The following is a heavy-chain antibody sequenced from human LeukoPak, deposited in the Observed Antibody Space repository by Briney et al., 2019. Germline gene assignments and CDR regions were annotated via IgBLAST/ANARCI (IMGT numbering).Heavy chain of an antibody. CDR3: ARHEYSGSYYGLSWFDP. J-gene: IGHJ5*02. D-gene: IGHD1-26*01. V-gene: IGHV4-4*07. CDR1: GGSISSYY. CDR2: IYTSGST. Sequence: SETLSLTCTVSGGSISSYYWSWIRQPAGKGLEWIGRIYTSGSTNYNPPLKSRVTISVDTSKNQLSLKLSSLTAADTAVYYCARHEYSGSYYGLSWFDPWGQGTLVTVSS.